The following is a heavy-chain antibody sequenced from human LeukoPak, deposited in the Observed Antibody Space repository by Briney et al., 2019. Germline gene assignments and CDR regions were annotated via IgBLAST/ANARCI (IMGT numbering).Heavy chain of an antibody. Sequence: PSETLSLTCTVSGDSISGYYWSWIRQSPVKGLEWIANIYYSGTTNYNPSLKSRATVSVDTSKNQFSLKLSSVTAADTAFYYCARGGTYGHYWGQGTQVTVSS. D-gene: IGHD3-10*01. J-gene: IGHJ4*02. V-gene: IGHV4-59*01. CDR2: IYYSGTT. CDR3: ARGGTYGHY. CDR1: GDSISGYY.